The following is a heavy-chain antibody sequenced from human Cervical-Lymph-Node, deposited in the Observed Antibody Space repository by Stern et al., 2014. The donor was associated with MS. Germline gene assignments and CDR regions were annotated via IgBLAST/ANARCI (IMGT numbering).Heavy chain of an antibody. CDR1: GGTISNYI. CDR2: IIPMFGIA. Sequence: QLVQSGAEVKKPGSSVKVSRKASGGTISNYIIGWVRQAPGQGLEWMGGIIPMFGIANYAEKFQDRVTITADESTSTAYMDLSSLRSEDTAVYYCARATSDYIWGTYRFLDSWGQGTLVIVSS. V-gene: IGHV1-69*01. CDR3: ARATSDYIWGTYRFLDS. J-gene: IGHJ4*02. D-gene: IGHD3-16*02.